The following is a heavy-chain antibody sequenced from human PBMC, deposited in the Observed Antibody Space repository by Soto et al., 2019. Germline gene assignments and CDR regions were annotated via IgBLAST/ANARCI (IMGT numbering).Heavy chain of an antibody. V-gene: IGHV4-34*01. Sequence: TLCLTWAPYPASFSGDYWSWIRHPPRKGLEWIGEINHSGSTNYNPALKSRVTISVDTSKNQFSLKLSSVTAADTAVYYCARGRIVVVVAATRRRNWFDPWGQGTLV. J-gene: IGHJ5*02. CDR3: ARGRIVVVVAATRRRNWFDP. CDR2: INHSGST. D-gene: IGHD2-15*01. CDR1: PASFSGDY.